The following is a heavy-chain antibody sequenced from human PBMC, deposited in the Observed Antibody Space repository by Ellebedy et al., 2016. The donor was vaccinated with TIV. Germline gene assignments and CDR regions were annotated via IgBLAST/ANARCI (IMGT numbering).Heavy chain of an antibody. CDR2: IRQDGSEK. CDR1: GFSFSSYW. Sequence: GESLKISCAASGFSFSSYWMSWVRQVPGKGLEWVANIRQDGSEKYYVDSVKGRFTISRDNAKNSLYLQMNSLRAEDTAIYYCATDGSYGDYRSPAHAFVLWGRGTLVTVSP. CDR3: ATDGSYGDYRSPAHAFVL. D-gene: IGHD4-17*01. J-gene: IGHJ3*01. V-gene: IGHV3-7*03.